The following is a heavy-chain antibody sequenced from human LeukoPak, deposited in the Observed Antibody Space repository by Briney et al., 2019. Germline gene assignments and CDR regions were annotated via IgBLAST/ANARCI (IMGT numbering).Heavy chain of an antibody. CDR1: GGSISSGGYY. J-gene: IGHJ4*02. D-gene: IGHD3-10*01. CDR2: IYYSGST. Sequence: SETLSLTCTVSGGSISSGGYYWSWIRQHPGKGLEWIGYIYYSGSTYYNPSLKSRVTISVDTSKNQFSLKLSSVTAADTAVYYCARGLWFGEFLRYWGQGTLVTVSS. V-gene: IGHV4-31*03. CDR3: ARGLWFGEFLRY.